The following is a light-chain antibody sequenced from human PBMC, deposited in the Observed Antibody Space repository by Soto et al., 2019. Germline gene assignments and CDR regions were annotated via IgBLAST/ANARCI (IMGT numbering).Light chain of an antibody. CDR3: HQTYSFPPT. J-gene: IGKJ2*01. Sequence: DIQMTQSPSSLSASVGDSVTITCRASQSISNYVNWYQHKLGKAPTLLIYAASVLQSGAPSKFSGSGSGTDFTLTITSLQPDDFAVYYCHQTYSFPPTFGQGTKLDI. V-gene: IGKV1-39*01. CDR2: AAS. CDR1: QSISNY.